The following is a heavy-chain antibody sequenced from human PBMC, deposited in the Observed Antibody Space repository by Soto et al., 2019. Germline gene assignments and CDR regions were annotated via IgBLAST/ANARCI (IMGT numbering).Heavy chain of an antibody. V-gene: IGHV3-23*01. CDR2: ITSSGSEV. D-gene: IGHD6-19*01. CDR3: AKEGYDSGWYWDY. CDR1: GFTISCGA. Sequence: GXLRLACATSGFTISCGAMTWVRQAPGKWLEYVSSITSSGSEVFHAASVKGRFTMSRDNSKNMLYLQMNSLRAEDTAVYYCAKEGYDSGWYWDYWGQGALVTVSS. J-gene: IGHJ4*02.